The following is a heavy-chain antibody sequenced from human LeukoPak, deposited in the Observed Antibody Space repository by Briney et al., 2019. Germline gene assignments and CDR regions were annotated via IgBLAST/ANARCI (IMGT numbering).Heavy chain of an antibody. Sequence: ASVKVSCKASGYTFTGYYMHWVRQAPGQGLEWMGWINPNSGGTNYAQKFQGRVTMTRDTSISTAYMELSRLRSDDTAVYYWARATSTAATDGRDSYWGQGTLVTVSS. J-gene: IGHJ4*02. D-gene: IGHD2-15*01. CDR3: ARATSTAATDGRDSY. V-gene: IGHV1-2*02. CDR1: GYTFTGYY. CDR2: INPNSGGT.